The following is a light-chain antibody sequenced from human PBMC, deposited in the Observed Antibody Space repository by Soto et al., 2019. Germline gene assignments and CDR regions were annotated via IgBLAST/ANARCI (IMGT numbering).Light chain of an antibody. CDR1: QSVTSSY. V-gene: IGKV3-20*01. Sequence: EIVLTQSPGTLSLSPGERATHSCRASQSVTSSYLAWYQQKPGQAPRLLIYAASSRATGIPDRFSASGSGTEFTLTVNSLQSDDFAVYYRQQYNNWPPSFTFGPGTKVDFK. CDR3: QQYNNWPPSFT. CDR2: AAS. J-gene: IGKJ3*01.